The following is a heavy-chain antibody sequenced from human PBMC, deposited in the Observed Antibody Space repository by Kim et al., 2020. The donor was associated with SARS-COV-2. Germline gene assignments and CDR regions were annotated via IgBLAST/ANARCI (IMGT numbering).Heavy chain of an antibody. CDR2: IYYSGST. Sequence: SETLSLTCTVSGGSISSYYWSWIRQPPGKGLEWIGYIYYSGSTNYNPSLKSRVTISVDTSKNQFSLKLSSVTAADTAVYYCARDKIVVVPAAMRNYYYGMDVWGQGTTVTVSS. J-gene: IGHJ6*02. CDR1: GGSISSYY. CDR3: ARDKIVVVPAAMRNYYYGMDV. V-gene: IGHV4-59*01. D-gene: IGHD2-2*01.